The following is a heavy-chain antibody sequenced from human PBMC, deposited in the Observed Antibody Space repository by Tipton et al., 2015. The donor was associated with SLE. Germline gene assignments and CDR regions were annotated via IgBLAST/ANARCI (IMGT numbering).Heavy chain of an antibody. CDR1: GFTFSRYW. V-gene: IGHV3-74*01. CDR3: ARGDLVTGLPGGFFDD. Sequence: SLRLSCAASGFTFSRYWMHWVRQAPGKGLVWVSRITSDGSSRGYADSVRGRFTVSRDNAKNTVYLQMNSLKAEDTAVYYCARGDLVTGLPGGFFDDLGQGTLVTVSS. CDR2: ITSDGSSR. J-gene: IGHJ4*02. D-gene: IGHD3-9*01.